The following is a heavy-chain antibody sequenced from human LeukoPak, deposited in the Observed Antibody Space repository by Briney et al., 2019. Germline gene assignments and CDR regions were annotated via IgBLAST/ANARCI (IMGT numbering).Heavy chain of an antibody. V-gene: IGHV5-51*01. Sequence: GESLKISCKGSGYSFISYWIGWVGQMPGKGLEWMGIIYPGDSDTRYSPSFQGQVTISADKSISTAYLQWSSLKASDTAMYYCARLGLNYDILTGYYKDYYYYYMDVWGKGTTVTVSS. J-gene: IGHJ6*03. CDR1: GYSFISYW. D-gene: IGHD3-9*01. CDR2: IYPGDSDT. CDR3: ARLGLNYDILTGYYKDYYYYYMDV.